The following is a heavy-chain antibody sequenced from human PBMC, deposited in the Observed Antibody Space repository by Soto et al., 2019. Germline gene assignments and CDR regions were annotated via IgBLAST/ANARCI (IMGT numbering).Heavy chain of an antibody. CDR3: AEVLTLYYCGMDV. D-gene: IGHD3-9*01. J-gene: IGHJ6*02. CDR1: GYTFTSHA. CDR2: INTGNDNT. V-gene: IGHV1-3*04. Sequence: QVPLVQSGTEVKEPGASVKVSCKASGYTFTSHAIQWVRQAPGQRLEWIGWINTGNDNTKYSQKLQGRVTITRDTSASTAYMELSSLRSEDTAVYYCAEVLTLYYCGMDVWGQGTTVTVSS.